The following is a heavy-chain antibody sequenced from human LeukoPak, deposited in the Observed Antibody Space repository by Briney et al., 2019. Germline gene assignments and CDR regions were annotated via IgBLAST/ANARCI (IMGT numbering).Heavy chain of an antibody. V-gene: IGHV3-30*02. J-gene: IGHJ4*02. CDR1: GFTFSSFG. CDR2: IRYDGTDK. CDR3: AKDSRGSGSHYDY. D-gene: IGHD3-10*01. Sequence: PGGSLRLSCAASGFTFSSFGVHWVRQAPGKGLEWVAFIRYDGTDKYYADSVKGRFTISRDNSKNTLYLQMHSLRAEDTALYYCAKDSRGSGSHYDYWGQGTLVTVSS.